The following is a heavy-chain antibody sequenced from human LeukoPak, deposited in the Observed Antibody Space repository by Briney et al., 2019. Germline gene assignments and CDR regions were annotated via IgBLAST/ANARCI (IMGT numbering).Heavy chain of an antibody. CDR1: DFAFSNYY. Sequence: GGXLTLSCTVSDFAFSNYYMSWIRQPPGKGLEWVSYISGSGGAIYYADSVQGRFTISRDNAKNSVYLQMDSLRVEDTAVYYCVRGMQLGYWGQGTLVTVSS. CDR2: ISGSGGAI. CDR3: VRGMQLGY. V-gene: IGHV3-11*04. J-gene: IGHJ4*02. D-gene: IGHD6-13*01.